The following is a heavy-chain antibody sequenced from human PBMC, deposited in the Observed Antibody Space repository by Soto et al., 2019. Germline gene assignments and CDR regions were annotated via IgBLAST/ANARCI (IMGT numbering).Heavy chain of an antibody. CDR3: ANDIIVIPGAKGLDY. CDR1: GGSISSGGYY. Sequence: SETLSLTCTVSGGSISSGGYYWSWIRQHPGKGLEWIGYIYYSGSTYYNPSLKSRVTISVDTSASTVYMELSSLRSEDTAVYYCANDIIVIPGAKGLDYWGQGALVTVSS. CDR2: IYYSGST. J-gene: IGHJ4*02. V-gene: IGHV4-31*03. D-gene: IGHD2-2*01.